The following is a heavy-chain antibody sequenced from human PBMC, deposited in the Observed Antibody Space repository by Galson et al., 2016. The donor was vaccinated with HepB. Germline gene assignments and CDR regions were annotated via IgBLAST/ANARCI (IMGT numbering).Heavy chain of an antibody. V-gene: IGHV2-70*01. Sequence: PALVKPTQTLTLTCSFSGFSLNASRLDVAWIRQPPGKPLGWLALIAWDDDKYYSPSLQTRLTISKDTSKNQVVLTMTTLDPVDTAAYYCARSTLTTVTSYPFDIWGQGTVVTVSS. D-gene: IGHD4-17*01. J-gene: IGHJ3*02. CDR3: ARSTLTTVTSYPFDI. CDR1: GFSLNASRLD. CDR2: IAWDDDK.